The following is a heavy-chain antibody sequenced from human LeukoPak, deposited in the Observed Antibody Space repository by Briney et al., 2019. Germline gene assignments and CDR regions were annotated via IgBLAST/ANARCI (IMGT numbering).Heavy chain of an antibody. Sequence: GGSLRLSCAASGFTFSSYAMSWVRQAPGKGLEWVSAISGSGGSTYYAGSVKGRFTISRDNSKNTLYLQMNSLRAEDTAVYYCAKDAPVNIVVVPAANSWGQGTLVTVSS. CDR1: GFTFSSYA. V-gene: IGHV3-23*01. CDR2: ISGSGGST. CDR3: AKDAPVNIVVVPAANS. D-gene: IGHD2-2*01. J-gene: IGHJ4*02.